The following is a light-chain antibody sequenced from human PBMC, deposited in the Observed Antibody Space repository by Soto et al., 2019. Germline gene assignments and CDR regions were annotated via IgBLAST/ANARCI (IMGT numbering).Light chain of an antibody. J-gene: IGKJ1*01. Sequence: EIVLTQSPGTLSLSPGERATLSCRASQSITNNYLAWYQQKPGQAPRLLIYLASNRAAGIPDRFSGSGSGADFTLTINRVEPEDFAVYHCQQYGSSPWTFGQGTKVDIK. V-gene: IGKV3-20*01. CDR3: QQYGSSPWT. CDR2: LAS. CDR1: QSITNNY.